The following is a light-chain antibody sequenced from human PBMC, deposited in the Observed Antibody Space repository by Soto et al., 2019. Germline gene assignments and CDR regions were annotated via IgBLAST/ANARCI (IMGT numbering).Light chain of an antibody. V-gene: IGKV1-6*01. Sequence: AIQMTQFPASLSASVGDRVTITCRASQGIRDELGWYQQKPGKAPKLLIYGASRLESAVLSRFSGSGSGTDFSLTIYSLRPEDSATSFCLQDYNYPRTFGQGTKLQIK. CDR3: LQDYNYPRT. J-gene: IGKJ2*01. CDR1: QGIRDE. CDR2: GAS.